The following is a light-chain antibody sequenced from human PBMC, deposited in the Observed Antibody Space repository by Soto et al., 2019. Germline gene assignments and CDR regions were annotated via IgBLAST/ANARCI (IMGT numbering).Light chain of an antibody. CDR2: GAS. CDR3: QYYGSSPVT. CDR1: QSFSSSY. J-gene: IGKJ3*01. V-gene: IGKV3-20*01. Sequence: EIVLTQSPGTLSLSPGERATLSCRASQSFSSSYLAWYQQKPGQAPRLLIYGASSRATGIPDRFSGSGSGTDLTLTISRLEPEDFAVYYCQYYGSSPVTFGPGTKVDIK.